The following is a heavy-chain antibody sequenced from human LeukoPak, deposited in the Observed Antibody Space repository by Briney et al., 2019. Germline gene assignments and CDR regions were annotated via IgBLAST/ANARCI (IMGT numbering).Heavy chain of an antibody. V-gene: IGHV3-66*01. Sequence: PGGSLRLSCVVSGLTVNSNYMSWVRQAPGKGLGWVSVIYSGGTTNYADSVKGRFIVYRDNSKNTLYLQMNSLRAEDTAVYYCASKVTTGYWGQGTLVTVSS. CDR2: IYSGGTT. D-gene: IGHD1-14*01. CDR1: GLTVNSNY. CDR3: ASKVTTGY. J-gene: IGHJ4*02.